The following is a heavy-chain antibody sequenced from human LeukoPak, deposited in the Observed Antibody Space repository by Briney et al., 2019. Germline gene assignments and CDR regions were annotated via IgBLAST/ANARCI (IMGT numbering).Heavy chain of an antibody. CDR2: IKPDGSGK. V-gene: IGHV3-7*01. Sequence: GGSLRLSCAASGFGFSSYWMTWVRPAPGKGLEWVANIKPDGSGKNYVDSVKGRFTISRDNAKNSLYLQMRGLRVEDTAVYYCSSQPAVLDLDCWGQGTLVTVSS. CDR1: GFGFSSYW. CDR3: SSQPAVLDLDC. D-gene: IGHD6-19*01. J-gene: IGHJ4*02.